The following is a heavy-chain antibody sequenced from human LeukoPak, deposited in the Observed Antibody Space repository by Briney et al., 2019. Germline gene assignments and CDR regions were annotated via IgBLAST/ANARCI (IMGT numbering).Heavy chain of an antibody. V-gene: IGHV4-4*07. Sequence: SETLSLTCTVSGDSISSFFWYWIRQPAGKGLEWIGRIYTSGNTNYNPSLKSRVTMSVDTSKNQFSLNLSSVTAADTAVYYCTGYNYGYFDYWGQGTLVTVSS. CDR2: IYTSGNT. D-gene: IGHD5-18*01. CDR1: GDSISSFF. CDR3: TGYNYGYFDY. J-gene: IGHJ4*02.